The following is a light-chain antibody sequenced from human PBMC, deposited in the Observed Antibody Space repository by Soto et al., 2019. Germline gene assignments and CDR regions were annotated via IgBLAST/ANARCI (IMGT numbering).Light chain of an antibody. CDR1: QGISSA. J-gene: IGKJ2*01. CDR2: DAS. Sequence: AIQLTQSPSSLSPSVGDRVTITCRASQGISSALAWYQQKPGKAPKLLIYDASSLESGVPSRFSGSGSGTDFTLTISSLQPEDFATYYCQQFNSYPSYTFGQGTKLEIK. CDR3: QQFNSYPSYT. V-gene: IGKV1-13*02.